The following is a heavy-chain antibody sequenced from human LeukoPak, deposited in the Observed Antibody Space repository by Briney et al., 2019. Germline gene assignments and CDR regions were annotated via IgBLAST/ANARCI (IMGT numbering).Heavy chain of an antibody. Sequence: SETLSLTCTVSGGSISSGSYYWGWIRQPPGKGLEWIGSFYYSGSTYYNPSLKSRVAISVDTSKNQFSLKLSSVTAADTAVYYCARSVRDAFDIWGQGTMVTVSS. CDR3: ARSVRDAFDI. D-gene: IGHD1-1*01. CDR1: GGSISSGSYY. CDR2: FYYSGST. J-gene: IGHJ3*02. V-gene: IGHV4-39*07.